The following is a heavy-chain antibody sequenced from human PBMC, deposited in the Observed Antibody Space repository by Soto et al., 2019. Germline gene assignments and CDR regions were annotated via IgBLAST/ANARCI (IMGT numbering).Heavy chain of an antibody. CDR2: INSDGSST. J-gene: IGHJ6*03. D-gene: IGHD3-3*01. V-gene: IGHV3-74*01. CDR1: GFTFSSYW. Sequence: VGSLRLSCAASGFTFSSYWMHWVRQAPGKGLVWVSRINSDGSSTSYADSVKGRFTISRDNAKNTLYLQWSSLKASDTAMYYCARQLTDFWSGYYPYYYYYMDVWGKGTTVTVSS. CDR3: ARQLTDFWSGYYPYYYYYMDV.